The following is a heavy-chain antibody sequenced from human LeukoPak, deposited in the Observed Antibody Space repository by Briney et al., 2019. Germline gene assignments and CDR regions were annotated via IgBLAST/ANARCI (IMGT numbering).Heavy chain of an antibody. Sequence: SETLSLTCIVSGGSISSYYWSWIRQPPGKGLEWIGSIYSSGSTDYNPSLKSRVTISLDTSNHQFSLKLTSVTAADTAVYYCARHVGIHLWSLYFVYWGQGSLVTVSS. V-gene: IGHV4-59*08. CDR1: GGSISSYY. D-gene: IGHD5-18*01. CDR3: ARHVGIHLWSLYFVY. CDR2: IYSSGST. J-gene: IGHJ4*02.